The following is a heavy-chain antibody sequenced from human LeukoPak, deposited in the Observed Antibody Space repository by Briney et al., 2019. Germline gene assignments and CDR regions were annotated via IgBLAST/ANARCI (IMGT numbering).Heavy chain of an antibody. J-gene: IGHJ5*02. CDR3: AKSSDFSNGHSPILTPFDP. D-gene: IGHD3-3*01. V-gene: IGHV3-23*01. Sequence: HPGGSLRLSCAASGFTFSSSAMSWVREAPGKGLEWVSSISARGISIYYADSVKGRFTIPRDNSKNTLYLQMNSLRGDDIGVYYCAKSSDFSNGHSPILTPFDPWGQGTLVSVSS. CDR2: ISARGISI. CDR1: GFTFSSSA.